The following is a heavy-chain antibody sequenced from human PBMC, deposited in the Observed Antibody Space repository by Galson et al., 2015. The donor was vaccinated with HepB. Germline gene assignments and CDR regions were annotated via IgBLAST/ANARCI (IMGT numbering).Heavy chain of an antibody. CDR3: AGEVPPDYYGSGSYAPLGAFDI. V-gene: IGHV6-1*01. Sequence: CAISGDSVSSNSAAWSWIRQSPSRGLEWLGRTYYRSKWYNDYAVSVKSRITINPDTSKNQFSLQLNSVTPEDTAVYYCAGEVPPDYYGSGSYAPLGAFDIWSQGTMVTVSS. J-gene: IGHJ3*02. CDR2: TYYRSKWYN. D-gene: IGHD3-10*01. CDR1: GDSVSSNSAA.